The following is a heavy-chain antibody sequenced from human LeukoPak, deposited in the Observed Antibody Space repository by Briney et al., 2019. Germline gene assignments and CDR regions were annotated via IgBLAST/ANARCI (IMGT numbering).Heavy chain of an antibody. CDR2: IYYSGST. CDR3: ARGPGGGYSYYFLHV. J-gene: IGHJ6*04. Sequence: SETLSLTCTVSGGSISSYYWSWIRQPPGKGLEWIGYIYYSGSTNYNPSLKSRVTISVDTSKNQFSLKLSSVTAADTAVYYCARGPGGGYSYYFLHVWGKGTTVTVSS. V-gene: IGHV4-59*01. D-gene: IGHD3-10*01. CDR1: GGSISSYY.